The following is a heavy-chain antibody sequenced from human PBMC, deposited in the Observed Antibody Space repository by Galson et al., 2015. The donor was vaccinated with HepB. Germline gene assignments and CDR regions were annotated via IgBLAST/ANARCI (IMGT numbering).Heavy chain of an antibody. D-gene: IGHD6-19*01. V-gene: IGHV3-23*01. J-gene: IGHJ4*02. CDR1: GFAFDSHA. Sequence: SLRLSCAASGFAFDSHAMSWVRQAPGRGLEWISGISGNGDSTFYADSVKGRFTISRDNSKNTLFLQKTGLTADDTAMYYCARVHPEYTSGWYRQALYYFDAWGQGTLVAVSS. CDR2: ISGNGDST. CDR3: ARVHPEYTSGWYRQALYYFDA.